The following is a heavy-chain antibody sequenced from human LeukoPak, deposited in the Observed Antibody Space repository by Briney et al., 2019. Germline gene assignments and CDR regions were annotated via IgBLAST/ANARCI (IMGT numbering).Heavy chain of an antibody. CDR2: ISGSNSGI. CDR3: ARGTMMN. CDR1: GFTFSSYS. V-gene: IGHV3-48*02. Sequence: GGSLRLSCAASGFTFSSYSMNWVRQAPGKGLEWISYISGSNSGIYYADSVKGRFTISRDNAENSVYLHLNNLRDEDTAVYYCARGTMMNWGQGTLVTASS. J-gene: IGHJ4*02. D-gene: IGHD3-22*01.